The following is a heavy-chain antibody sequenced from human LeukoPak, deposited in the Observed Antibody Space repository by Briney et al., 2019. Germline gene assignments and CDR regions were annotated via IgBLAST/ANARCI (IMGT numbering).Heavy chain of an antibody. V-gene: IGHV1-69*13. D-gene: IGHD3-3*01. CDR3: ARDGVFWGGHSFRDNWFDP. Sequence: SVKVSCKASGGTFSSYAISWVRQAPGQGLEWMGGIIPIFGTANYAQKFQGRVTITADESTSTAYMELSSLRSEDTAVCYCARDGVFWGGHSFRDNWFDPWGQGTLVTVSS. J-gene: IGHJ5*02. CDR2: IIPIFGTA. CDR1: GGTFSSYA.